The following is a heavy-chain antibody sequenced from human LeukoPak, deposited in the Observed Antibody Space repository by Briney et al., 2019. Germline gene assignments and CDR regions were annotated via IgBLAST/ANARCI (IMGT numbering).Heavy chain of an antibody. V-gene: IGHV3-21*01. CDR2: ISISSNYK. CDR3: ARSQDSYGFYHFGY. J-gene: IGHJ4*02. D-gene: IGHD5-18*01. Sequence: GGSLRLSCSASGFTFSTYSMNGVRQAPGKGLEWVSSISISSNYKYYPDSLKGRFTISRDNAKNSLYLQMNSLRAEDTAVYYCARSQDSYGFYHFGYWGQGPLVTVPS. CDR1: GFTFSTYS.